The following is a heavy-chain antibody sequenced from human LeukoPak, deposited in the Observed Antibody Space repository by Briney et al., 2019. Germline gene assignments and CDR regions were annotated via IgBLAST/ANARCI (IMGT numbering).Heavy chain of an antibody. J-gene: IGHJ4*02. CDR2: IYFSGIT. V-gene: IGHV4-39*01. Sequence: SETLSLTCTVSGGSISSGSFYWGWIRQPPGKGLEWIGNIYFSGITYYDPSLKSRVTISIDRSKNQFSLKLSSVTAADTAVYYCARRAFSSGYYYFDYWGQGTLVTVSS. D-gene: IGHD3-22*01. CDR1: GGSISSGSFY. CDR3: ARRAFSSGYYYFDY.